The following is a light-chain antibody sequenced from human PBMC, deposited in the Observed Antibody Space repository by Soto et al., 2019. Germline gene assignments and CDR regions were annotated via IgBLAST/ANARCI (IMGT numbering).Light chain of an antibody. CDR3: CSYAGSDTDV. CDR2: EVY. V-gene: IGLV2-23*02. Sequence: QSVLTQPASVSGSPGQSITISCTGTSNNVGNYELVSWYQQHPGKAPKLMIYEVYKRPPGVSNRFSGSKSGITASLTISGLQAEDEGDYYCCSYAGSDTDVFGSGTKVTVL. J-gene: IGLJ1*01. CDR1: SNNVGNYEL.